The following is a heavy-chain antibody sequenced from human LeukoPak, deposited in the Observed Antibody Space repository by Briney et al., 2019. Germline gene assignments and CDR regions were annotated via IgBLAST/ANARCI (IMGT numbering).Heavy chain of an antibody. Sequence: PGEPLKISCKGSGYSFPNYWIGWVRQMPGKGLEWLGILYPGDSDTRYSPSFQGQVTISADKSISTAYLQWSSLKASDTAMYYCASRLREGFDSWGQGTLVTVSS. V-gene: IGHV5-51*01. D-gene: IGHD5-12*01. CDR1: GYSFPNYW. CDR3: ASRLREGFDS. CDR2: LYPGDSDT. J-gene: IGHJ4*02.